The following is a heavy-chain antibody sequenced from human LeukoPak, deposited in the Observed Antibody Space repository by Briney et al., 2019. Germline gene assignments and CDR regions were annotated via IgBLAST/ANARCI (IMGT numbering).Heavy chain of an antibody. D-gene: IGHD6-19*01. CDR2: IKQDGSEK. V-gene: IGHV3-7*01. Sequence: PGGSLRLSCAASGFTFSSYWMSWVRQAPGKGLEWVANIKQDGSEKYYVDSVKGRFTISRDSAKNSLYLQMNSLRAEDTAVYYCARDHSSGWYRSAPPDAFDIWGQGTMVTVSS. CDR3: ARDHSSGWYRSAPPDAFDI. J-gene: IGHJ3*02. CDR1: GFTFSSYW.